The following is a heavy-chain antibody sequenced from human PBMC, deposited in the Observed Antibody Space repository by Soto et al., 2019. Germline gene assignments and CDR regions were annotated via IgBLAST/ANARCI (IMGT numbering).Heavy chain of an antibody. Sequence: QVQLVESGGGVVQPGRSLRLSCAASGFTFSNYGMHWVRQAPGKGLEWVALISYDGSDKYYIDSVKGRFTISRDNSKNTLYLRMNSLRAEDTAVYYCAKGIYISTAGGQFDYWGQGTLVTVAS. D-gene: IGHD6-13*01. J-gene: IGHJ4*02. CDR3: AKGIYISTAGGQFDY. CDR1: GFTFSNYG. CDR2: ISYDGSDK. V-gene: IGHV3-30*18.